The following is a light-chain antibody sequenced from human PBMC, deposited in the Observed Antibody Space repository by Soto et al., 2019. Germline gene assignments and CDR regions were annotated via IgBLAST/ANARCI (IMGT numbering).Light chain of an antibody. Sequence: QSVLTQPPSASGTPGQRVTISCFGSNSNIGTYTVNWYQQHPGTAPKLLIYSSNQRPSGVPDRFSGSKSGTSASLAISGLQSGDEADYYCASWDDSQHGAFGGGTKVTVL. J-gene: IGLJ2*01. CDR1: NSNIGTYT. CDR2: SSN. V-gene: IGLV1-44*01. CDR3: ASWDDSQHGA.